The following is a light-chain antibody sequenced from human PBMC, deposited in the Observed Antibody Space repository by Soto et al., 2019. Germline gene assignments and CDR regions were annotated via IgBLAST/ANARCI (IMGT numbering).Light chain of an antibody. J-gene: IGKJ1*01. Sequence: IMMTQSAATLSVSPGERATLSCRASQSVSSNLAWYQQKPGQAPRLLIYGASTRATGIPARFSGSGSGTDFTLTITRLEPEDSAVYYCQQYILSPWTFGQRTKVDIK. CDR1: QSVSSN. V-gene: IGKV3-15*01. CDR3: QQYILSPWT. CDR2: GAS.